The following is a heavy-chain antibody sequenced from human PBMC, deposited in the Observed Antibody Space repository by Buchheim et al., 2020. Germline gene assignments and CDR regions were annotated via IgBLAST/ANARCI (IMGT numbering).Heavy chain of an antibody. J-gene: IGHJ4*02. D-gene: IGHD3-22*01. CDR2: IYHSGST. CDR1: GGSISSGGYS. Sequence: QLQLQESGSGLVKPSQTLSLTCAVSGGSISSGGYSWSWIRQPPGKGLEWIGYIYHSGSTYYNPSLKSRITISVERSKNQFSLKLSSVTAADTAVYYCARGRPYYYDSSGYLSGNPFDYWGQGT. V-gene: IGHV4-30-2*01. CDR3: ARGRPYYYDSSGYLSGNPFDY.